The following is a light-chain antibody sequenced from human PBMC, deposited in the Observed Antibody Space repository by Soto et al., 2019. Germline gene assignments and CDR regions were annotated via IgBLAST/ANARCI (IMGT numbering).Light chain of an antibody. V-gene: IGLV2-23*01. CDR1: SSDVGSYNL. CDR2: EGS. J-gene: IGLJ2*01. CDR3: CSYAGSSTSGV. Sequence: QAVVTQPASVSGSPGQSITISCTGTSSDVGSYNLVSWYQQHPGKAPKLMIYEGSKRPSGVSNRFSGSKSGNTASLTISGLQAEDEADYYCCSYAGSSTSGVFGGGTKVTVL.